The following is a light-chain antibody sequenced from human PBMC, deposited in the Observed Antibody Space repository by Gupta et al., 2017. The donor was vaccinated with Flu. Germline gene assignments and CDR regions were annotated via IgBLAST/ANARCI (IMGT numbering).Light chain of an antibody. CDR1: QSISSY. J-gene: IGKJ2*03. CDR2: AAS. Sequence: DIQMTQSPSSLSASVGDRVTITCRASQSISSYLNWYQQKPGKAPKLLIYAASSLQSGVPSRFSGSGSGTDXTLTISXLQHEDFATYYCPQSYSNPASSFGXGTKLEIK. CDR3: PQSYSNPASS. V-gene: IGKV1-39*01.